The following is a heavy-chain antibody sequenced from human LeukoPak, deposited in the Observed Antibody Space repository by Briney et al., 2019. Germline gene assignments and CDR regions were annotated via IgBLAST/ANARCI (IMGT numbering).Heavy chain of an antibody. J-gene: IGHJ4*02. CDR2: ISAVNGDT. D-gene: IGHD6-19*01. V-gene: IGHV1-18*01. CDR3: ARDRGSGWFVY. CDR1: GPTFTNYG. Sequence: ASVKVSCKISGPTFTNYGISWVRQAPGQGLEWVGWISAVNGDTNYAQKFQGRVTMTTDTSTSTAYMELRSLRSDDTAVYYCARDRGSGWFVYWGQGTLVTVSS.